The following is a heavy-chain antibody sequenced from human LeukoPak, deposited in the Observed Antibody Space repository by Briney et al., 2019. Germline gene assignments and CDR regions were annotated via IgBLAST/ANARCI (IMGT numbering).Heavy chain of an antibody. J-gene: IGHJ6*02. CDR1: GGSISNYY. CDR2: IYYSGST. V-gene: IGHV4-59*01. D-gene: IGHD3-22*01. CDR3: ARDRSPEGYYDSSHWDYYHGMDV. Sequence: SETLSLTCTVSGGSISNYYWSWTRQPPGKGLEWIGYIYYSGSTNYNPSLKSRVTISVDTSKNQFSLNLSSVTAADTAMYYCARDRSPEGYYDSSHWDYYHGMDVWGQGTTVTVSS.